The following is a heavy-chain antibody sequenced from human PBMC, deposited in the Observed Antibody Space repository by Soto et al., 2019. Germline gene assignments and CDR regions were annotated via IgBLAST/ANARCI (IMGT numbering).Heavy chain of an antibody. J-gene: IGHJ6*02. D-gene: IGHD3-10*01. Sequence: ASVKVSCKASGYTFTSYDINWVRQATGQGLELMGWMNPNSGNTGYAQKFQGRVTMTRNTSISTAYMELSSLRSEDTAVYYCARAGVRGVIRYYYYGMDVWGQGTTVTVSS. V-gene: IGHV1-8*01. CDR2: MNPNSGNT. CDR1: GYTFTSYD. CDR3: ARAGVRGVIRYYYYGMDV.